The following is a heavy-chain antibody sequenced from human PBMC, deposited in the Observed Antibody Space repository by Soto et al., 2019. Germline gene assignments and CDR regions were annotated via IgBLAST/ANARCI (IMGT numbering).Heavy chain of an antibody. J-gene: IGHJ4*02. CDR3: ARQRTTVVTQAYFDH. D-gene: IGHD2-21*02. Sequence: ESLSLTCIVPGESITSSSYYWGWILQPPGKGLEWIGSIYYSGRTYYNPSFKSRVTISIDTSKNQFSLKLSSVTATDTAVYYCARQRTTVVTQAYFDHWGQGALVTVSS. CDR2: IYYSGRT. CDR1: GESITSSSYY. V-gene: IGHV4-39*01.